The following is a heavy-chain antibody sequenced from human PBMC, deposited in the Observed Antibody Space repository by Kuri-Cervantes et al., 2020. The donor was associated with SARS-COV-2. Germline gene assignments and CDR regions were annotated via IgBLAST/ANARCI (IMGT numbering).Heavy chain of an antibody. J-gene: IGHJ4*02. D-gene: IGHD4-17*01. CDR3: AKEGGDGDYADYYFDY. V-gene: IGHV3-23*01. CDR1: GFTFTSYA. CDR2: ISGGGGST. Sequence: GESLKISCTTSGFTFTSYAMSWVRQAPGKGLEWVSTISGGGGSTYYADSVEGRFTISRDSSKNTLYLQTNSLRAEDTAVYYCAKEGGDGDYADYYFDYWGQGTLVTVSS.